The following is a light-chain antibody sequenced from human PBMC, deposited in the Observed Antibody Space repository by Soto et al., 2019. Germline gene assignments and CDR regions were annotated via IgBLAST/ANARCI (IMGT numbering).Light chain of an antibody. CDR1: SSNIGSNT. V-gene: IGLV1-44*01. CDR2: RND. CDR3: VVWDDSLNAVV. J-gene: IGLJ3*02. Sequence: QTVVTQPPSASAPPGQSVTISCSGRSSNIGSNTVNWCQQVPGEAPKLLIYRNDQRSPGVPARFSGSKSGTSASLAIDGLQSEDEADYYCVVWDDSLNAVVFGGGTKLTVL.